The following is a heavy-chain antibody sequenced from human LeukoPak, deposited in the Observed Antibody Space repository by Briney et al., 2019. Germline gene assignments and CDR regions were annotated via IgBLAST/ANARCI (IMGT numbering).Heavy chain of an antibody. V-gene: IGHV3-48*02. CDR3: ARDFWSGSYLGNYFDY. CDR2: ISTSSRTI. J-gene: IGHJ4*02. Sequence: GGSLRLSCAASGFTFSSYSMNWVRQAPGKGLEWVSYISTSSRTIYYADSVKGRFTISRDNAKNSLYLQMDSLRDEDTAVYYCARDFWSGSYLGNYFDYWGQGTLVTVSS. CDR1: GFTFSSYS. D-gene: IGHD1-26*01.